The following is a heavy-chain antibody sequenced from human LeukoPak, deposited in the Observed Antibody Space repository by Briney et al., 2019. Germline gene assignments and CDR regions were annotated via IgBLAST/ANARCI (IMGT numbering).Heavy chain of an antibody. CDR1: GFTFSSYW. Sequence: PGGSLRLSCAASGFTFSSYWMSWVRQAPGKGLEWVANIKQDGSEKYYVDSVKGRFTISRDNAKNSLYLQMNSLRAEDTAVYYCARDGGGENQLLYYFDYWGQGTLVNVSS. J-gene: IGHJ4*02. D-gene: IGHD2-2*01. CDR2: IKQDGSEK. V-gene: IGHV3-7*01. CDR3: ARDGGGENQLLYYFDY.